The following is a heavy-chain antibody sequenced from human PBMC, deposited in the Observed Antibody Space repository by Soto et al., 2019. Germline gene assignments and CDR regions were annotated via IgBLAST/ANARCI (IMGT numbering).Heavy chain of an antibody. CDR1: GYSVTSYW. CDR2: IYPGDSDT. CDR3: ARPIYSNSGSSGMYA. J-gene: IGHJ6*02. Sequence: GESLKISCKGSGYSVTSYWIGWVRQMPGKGLEWMGIIYPGDSDTRYSPSFQGQVTISADKSISTAYLQWSSLKASDTAMYYCARPIYSNSGSSGMYAWCQGIAVTVSS. V-gene: IGHV5-51*01. D-gene: IGHD3-10*01.